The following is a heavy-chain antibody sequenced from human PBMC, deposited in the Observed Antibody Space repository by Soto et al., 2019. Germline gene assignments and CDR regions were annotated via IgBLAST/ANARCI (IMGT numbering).Heavy chain of an antibody. CDR2: ISYDGSHQ. D-gene: IGHD2-15*01. Sequence: QVELVESGGGVVQPGRSLRLSCAASGFTFSDYSMYWVRQAPGKGLEWVAFISYDGSHQFVADSVKGRFIISSDNSNYTVYVQMNMLSPDDTAVYYCSRDGEYCSGGSCTYFAHWGQGSLVTVSS. CDR1: GFTFSDYS. J-gene: IGHJ4*02. V-gene: IGHV3-30-3*01. CDR3: SRDGEYCSGGSCTYFAH.